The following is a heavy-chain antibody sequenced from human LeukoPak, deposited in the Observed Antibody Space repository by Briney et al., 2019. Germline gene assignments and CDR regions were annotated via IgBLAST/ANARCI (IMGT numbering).Heavy chain of an antibody. D-gene: IGHD2-15*01. CDR2: ISAYNGNT. CDR3: ARGPVGYCSGGSCTRYFDY. CDR1: GYTFTSYG. J-gene: IGHJ4*02. V-gene: IGHV1-18*04. Sequence: ASVTVSCKASGYTFTSYGISWVRQAPGQGLEWMGWISAYNGNTNYAQKLQGRVTMTTDTSTSPAYMELRSLRSDDTAVYYCARGPVGYCSGGSCTRYFDYWGQGTLVTVSS.